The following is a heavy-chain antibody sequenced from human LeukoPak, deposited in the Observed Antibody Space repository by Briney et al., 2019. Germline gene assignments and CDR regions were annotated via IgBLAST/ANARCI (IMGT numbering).Heavy chain of an antibody. Sequence: GGSLRLSCAASGFTFSSYGMHWVRQAPGKGLEWVAVIWYDGSNKYYADSVEGRFTISRDNSKNTLYLQMNSLRAEDTAVYYCARERSIVATFDYWGQGTLVTASS. D-gene: IGHD5-12*01. CDR3: ARERSIVATFDY. CDR2: IWYDGSNK. J-gene: IGHJ4*02. CDR1: GFTFSSYG. V-gene: IGHV3-33*01.